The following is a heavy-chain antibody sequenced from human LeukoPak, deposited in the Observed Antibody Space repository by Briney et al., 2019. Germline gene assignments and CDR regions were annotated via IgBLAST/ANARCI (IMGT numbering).Heavy chain of an antibody. D-gene: IGHD3-3*01. V-gene: IGHV3-30*18. J-gene: IGHJ4*02. CDR1: GFTFSSYG. CDR2: ISYDGSNK. Sequence: GGSLRLSRAASGFTFSSYGMHWVRQAPGKGLEWVAVISYDGSNKYYADSVKGRFTISRDNSKNTLYLQMNSLRAEDTAVYYCAKDHFYDFWSGPGYYFDYWGQGTLVTVSS. CDR3: AKDHFYDFWSGPGYYFDY.